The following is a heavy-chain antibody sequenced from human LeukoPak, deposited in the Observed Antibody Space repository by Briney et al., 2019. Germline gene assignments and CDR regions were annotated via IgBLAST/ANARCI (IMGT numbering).Heavy chain of an antibody. CDR2: IFHNGNT. D-gene: IGHD5-18*01. V-gene: IGHV4-38-2*02. Sequence: TSETLSLTCTVSGYSISSDYYWGWIRQPPGKGLEWIGNIFHNGNTYYNPSLKSRVTMSIDTSKKQFSLKLRTATAADTAVYYCARIEDVTRGYNHAYYFDYWGQGTLVTVSS. CDR1: GYSISSDYY. J-gene: IGHJ4*02. CDR3: ARIEDVTRGYNHAYYFDY.